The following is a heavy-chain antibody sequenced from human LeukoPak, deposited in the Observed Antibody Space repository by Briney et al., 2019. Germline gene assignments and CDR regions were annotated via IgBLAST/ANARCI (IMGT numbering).Heavy chain of an antibody. D-gene: IGHD6-13*01. CDR1: GGSISSYY. V-gene: IGHV4-59*08. CDR3: ARLAIAAAGTVVDY. Sequence: SETLSLTCTVSGGSISSYYWSWIRQPPGKGLEWIGYIYYSGSTNYNPSLKSRVTISVDTSKNRFSLKLSSVTAADTAVYYCARLAIAAAGTVVDYWGQGTLVTVSS. J-gene: IGHJ4*02. CDR2: IYYSGST.